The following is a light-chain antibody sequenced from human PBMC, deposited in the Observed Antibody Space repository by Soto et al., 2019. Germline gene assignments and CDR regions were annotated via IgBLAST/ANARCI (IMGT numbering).Light chain of an antibody. CDR3: QQYDSYSWT. V-gene: IGKV1-5*01. CDR1: QSISTF. J-gene: IGKJ1*01. Sequence: DIQMTQSPSTLSASVGDRVTMTCRASQSISTFLAWYQQKPGKAPKLLIFDASSLKSGVPSRFSGSGSGTEFTLTISSLQPDDFATYYCQQYDSYSWTFGQGTKVDIK. CDR2: DAS.